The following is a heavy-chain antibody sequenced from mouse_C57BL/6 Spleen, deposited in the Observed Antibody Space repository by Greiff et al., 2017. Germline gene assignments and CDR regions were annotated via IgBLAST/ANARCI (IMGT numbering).Heavy chain of an antibody. V-gene: IGHV1-82*01. Sequence: VQLQQSGPELVKPGASVKISCKASGYAFSSSWMNWVKQRPGKGLEWIGRIYPGGGDTNYNGKLKGKATLTADKSSSKAYMQLSSLTSEDSAVYVCARETTVVAPYAMDYWGQGTSVTVSS. CDR1: GYAFSSSW. D-gene: IGHD1-1*01. CDR2: IYPGGGDT. CDR3: ARETTVVAPYAMDY. J-gene: IGHJ4*01.